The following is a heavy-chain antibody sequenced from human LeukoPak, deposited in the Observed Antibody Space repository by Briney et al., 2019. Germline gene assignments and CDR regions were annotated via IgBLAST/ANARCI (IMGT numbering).Heavy chain of an antibody. Sequence: GGSLRLSCAASGFTFSSYSMNWVRQAPGKGLDWVSSIISSSSYIYYADSVKGRFTISRDNAKNSLYLQMNSLRAEDTAVYYCARDYDSSGLLDYWGQGTLVTVSS. CDR3: ARDYDSSGLLDY. D-gene: IGHD3-22*01. V-gene: IGHV3-21*01. CDR2: IISSSSYI. CDR1: GFTFSSYS. J-gene: IGHJ4*02.